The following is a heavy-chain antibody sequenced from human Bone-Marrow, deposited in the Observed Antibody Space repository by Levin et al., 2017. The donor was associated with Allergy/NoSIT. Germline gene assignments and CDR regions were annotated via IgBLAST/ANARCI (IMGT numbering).Heavy chain of an antibody. V-gene: IGHV4-30-2*01. CDR2: IYHSGDT. J-gene: IGHJ4*02. D-gene: IGHD5-12*01. Sequence: KSSETLSLTCAVSGGSISSGGYSWSWIRQPPGKGLEWIGYIYHSGDTSYNPSLKSRVTISVDRSKNQFSLRLRSVTAADTAVYYCATVGYSGYDHSYFDYWGQGTLVTVSS. CDR3: ATVGYSGYDHSYFDY. CDR1: GGSISSGGYS.